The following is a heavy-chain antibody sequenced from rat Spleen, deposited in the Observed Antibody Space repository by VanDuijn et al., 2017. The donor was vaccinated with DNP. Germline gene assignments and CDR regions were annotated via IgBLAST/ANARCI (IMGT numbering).Heavy chain of an antibody. V-gene: IGHV5-25*01. J-gene: IGHJ2*01. D-gene: IGHD4-3*01. Sequence: EVQLVESGGGLVQPGRSMKLSCAASGFTFSNYGMAWVRQAPKKSLEWVATISTNGGTTYYRDSVKGRFTISRDNAKSTLYLQMDSLRSEDTATYYCTTGSARDWGQGVMVTVSS. CDR1: GFTFSNYG. CDR2: ISTNGGTT. CDR3: TTGSARD.